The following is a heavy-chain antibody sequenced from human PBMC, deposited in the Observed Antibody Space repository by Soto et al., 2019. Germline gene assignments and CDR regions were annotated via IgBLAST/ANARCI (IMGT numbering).Heavy chain of an antibody. CDR1: GYSFTSYW. CDR3: ARHGVATIFYYGMDV. V-gene: IGHV5-10-1*01. J-gene: IGHJ6*02. Sequence: PGESLKISCKGSGYSFTSYWISWMRQMPGKGLEWMGRIDPSDSYTNYSPSFQGHVTISADKSISTAYLQWSSLKASDTAMSYCARHGVATIFYYGMDVWGQGTTVTVSS. CDR2: IDPSDSYT. D-gene: IGHD5-12*01.